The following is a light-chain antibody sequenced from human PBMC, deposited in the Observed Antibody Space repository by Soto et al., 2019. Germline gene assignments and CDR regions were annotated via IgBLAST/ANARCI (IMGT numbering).Light chain of an antibody. CDR2: AAS. CDR1: QSISNY. V-gene: IGKV1-39*01. Sequence: DIQMTQPPSSLSASVGDRVTITCRASQSISNYLNWYQQKPGRAPKLLIYAASSLQSGVPSRFSGSGSGTDFTLSISSLRPEDFATYYCQQSYSFPITFGPGTRVEIK. J-gene: IGKJ3*01. CDR3: QQSYSFPIT.